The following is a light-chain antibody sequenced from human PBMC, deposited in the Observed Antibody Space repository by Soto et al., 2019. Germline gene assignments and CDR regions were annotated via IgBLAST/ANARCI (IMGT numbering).Light chain of an antibody. Sequence: IQLTQSPSSLSASVGDRVTITCRASQGVSSYLAWYQQKPGKDPKVLIYAASTLQSGVPSRFSGSGSGTDFTLTISNLQPEDFATYYCQQLVTYPLTFGGGTTVVI. CDR2: AAS. CDR1: QGVSSY. CDR3: QQLVTYPLT. J-gene: IGKJ4*02. V-gene: IGKV1-9*01.